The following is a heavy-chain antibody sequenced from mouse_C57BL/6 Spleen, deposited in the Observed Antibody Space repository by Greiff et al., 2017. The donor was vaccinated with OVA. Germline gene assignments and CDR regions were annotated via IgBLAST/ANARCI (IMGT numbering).Heavy chain of an antibody. CDR3: ARLGDYYGSRDAMDY. Sequence: VQLQQPGAELVKPGASVKLSCKASGYTFTSYWMHWVKQRPGQGLEWIGMIHPNSGSTNYNEKFKSKATLTVDKSSSTAYMQLSSLTSEDSAVYYCARLGDYYGSRDAMDYWGQGTSVTVSS. CDR1: GYTFTSYW. D-gene: IGHD1-1*01. CDR2: IHPNSGST. J-gene: IGHJ4*01. V-gene: IGHV1-64*01.